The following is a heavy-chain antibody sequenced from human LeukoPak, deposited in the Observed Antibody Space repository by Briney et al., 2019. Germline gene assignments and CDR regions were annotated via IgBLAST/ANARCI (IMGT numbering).Heavy chain of an antibody. CDR3: ARGGGILTAYSFDY. J-gene: IGHJ4*02. V-gene: IGHV4-30-4*01. CDR1: GGSITSGDYY. D-gene: IGHD3-9*01. Sequence: SQTLSLTCTVSGGSITSGDYYWSWIRQPPGKGLEWIGYIYYSGSTHYNPPLKSRVTISVGTSKTQFSLNLSSVTAADTAVYYCARGGGILTAYSFDYWGQGTLVTVSS. CDR2: IYYSGST.